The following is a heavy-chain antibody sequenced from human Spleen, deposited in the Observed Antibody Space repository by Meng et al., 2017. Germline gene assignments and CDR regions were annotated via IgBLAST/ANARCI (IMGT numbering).Heavy chain of an antibody. CDR1: GGSISLSY. CDR2: IYSSGST. D-gene: IGHD5/OR15-5a*01. Sequence: QVRQQDSGPGLVQPSETLSLTCSVSGGSISLSYWSWIRQPAGEGLEWIGRIYSSGSTNYNPSLKSRLTMSVDTSKNQFSMSLSSVTAADTAVYYCARSVNWFDPWGQGTLVTVSS. V-gene: IGHV4-4*07. CDR3: ARSVNWFDP. J-gene: IGHJ5*02.